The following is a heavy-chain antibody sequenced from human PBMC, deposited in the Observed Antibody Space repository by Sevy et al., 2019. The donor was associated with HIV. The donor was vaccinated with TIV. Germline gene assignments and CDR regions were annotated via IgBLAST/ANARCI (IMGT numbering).Heavy chain of an antibody. CDR1: GGSISSYY. V-gene: IGHV4-59*01. CDR2: IYYSGST. J-gene: IGHJ6*02. CDR3: ARDLGCSSTSWPPYYYYYGMDV. D-gene: IGHD2-2*01. Sequence: SETLSLTCTVSGGSISSYYWSWIRQPPGKGLEWIGYIYYSGSTNYNPSLKSRVTISVDTSKNQFSLKLSSVTAADTAVYYWARDLGCSSTSWPPYYYYYGMDVWGQGTTVTVSS.